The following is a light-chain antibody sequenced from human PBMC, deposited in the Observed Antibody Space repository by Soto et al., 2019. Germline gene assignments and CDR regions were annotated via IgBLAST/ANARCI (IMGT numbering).Light chain of an antibody. V-gene: IGLV2-8*01. Sequence: QSALTQPPSASGSPGQSVTISCTGSSSDVGGYEYVSWYQQHPGKAPKLIIYEVIKRPSGVPDRFSGSKSGNTASLTVSGLQPEDEADYYCSSYAGSNNLHVLFGGGTKLTVL. CDR3: SSYAGSNNLHVL. CDR1: SSDVGGYEY. J-gene: IGLJ2*01. CDR2: EVI.